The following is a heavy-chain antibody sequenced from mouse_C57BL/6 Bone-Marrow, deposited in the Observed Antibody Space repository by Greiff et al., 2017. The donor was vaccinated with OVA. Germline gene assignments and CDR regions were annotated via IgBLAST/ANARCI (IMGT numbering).Heavy chain of an antibody. CDR3: TRTYYSNYCYAMDY. CDR2: IDPETGGT. V-gene: IGHV1-15*01. Sequence: VQGVESGAELVRPGASVTLSCKASGYTFTDYEMHWVKQTPVHGLEWIGAIDPETGGTAYNQKFKGKAILTADKSSSTAYMELRSLTSEDSAVYYCTRTYYSNYCYAMDYWGQGTSVTVSS. D-gene: IGHD2-5*01. J-gene: IGHJ4*01. CDR1: GYTFTDYE.